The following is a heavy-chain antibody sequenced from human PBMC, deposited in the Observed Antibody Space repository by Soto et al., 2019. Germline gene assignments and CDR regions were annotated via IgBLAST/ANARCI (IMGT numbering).Heavy chain of an antibody. CDR2: INHSGST. CDR1: GGSFSGYY. D-gene: IGHD3-10*01. Sequence: PSETLSLTCAVYGGSFSGYYWSWIRQPPGKGLEWIGEINHSGSTNYNPSLKSRVTISVDTSKNQFSLKLSSVTAADTAVYYCARGSDGSWYNWFDPWGQGTLVTSPQ. V-gene: IGHV4-34*01. CDR3: ARGSDGSWYNWFDP. J-gene: IGHJ5*02.